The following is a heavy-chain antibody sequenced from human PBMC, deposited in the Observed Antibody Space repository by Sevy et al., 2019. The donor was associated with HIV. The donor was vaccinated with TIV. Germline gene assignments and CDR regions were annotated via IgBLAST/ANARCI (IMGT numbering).Heavy chain of an antibody. CDR1: GYNFRSYN. J-gene: IGHJ4*02. CDR2: INTNTGNP. D-gene: IGHD3-16*01. CDR3: ARELGPFDY. Sequence: LNKRRASVKVSCKASGYNFRSYNMNWVRQAPGQGLEWMGWINTNTGNPTYVQGFTGRFVFSLDTSVSTAYLEISGLKAEDTAVYYCARELGPFDYWGQGTRVTVSS. V-gene: IGHV7-4-1*02.